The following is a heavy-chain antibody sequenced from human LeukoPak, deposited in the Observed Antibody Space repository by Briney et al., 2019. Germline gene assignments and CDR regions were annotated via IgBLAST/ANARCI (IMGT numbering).Heavy chain of an antibody. J-gene: IGHJ4*02. CDR1: GFAFSSYW. CDR3: VREDTPATANY. CDR2: LKHDGIEK. V-gene: IGHV3-7*01. Sequence: PGGSLRLSCAASGFAFSSYWMDWVRQAPGKGPEWVANLKHDGIEKYLVDSVKGRFAISRDNAKNLLYLQMNNLRVEDTAVYYCVREDTPATANYWGQGTLVTISS. D-gene: IGHD2-21*02.